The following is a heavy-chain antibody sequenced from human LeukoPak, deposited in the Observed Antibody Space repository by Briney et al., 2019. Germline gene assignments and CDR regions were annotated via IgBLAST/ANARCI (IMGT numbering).Heavy chain of an antibody. V-gene: IGHV4-4*07. CDR2: IYTSGST. J-gene: IGHJ6*03. Sequence: SETLSLTCTVSGGSISSYYWSWIRQPAGKGLEWIGRIYTSGSTNYNPSLKSRVTMSVDTSKNQFSLKLSSVAAADTAVYYCARESVTTSYYYYYMDVWGKGTTVTISS. CDR3: ARESVTTSYYYYYMDV. D-gene: IGHD4-17*01. CDR1: GGSISSYY.